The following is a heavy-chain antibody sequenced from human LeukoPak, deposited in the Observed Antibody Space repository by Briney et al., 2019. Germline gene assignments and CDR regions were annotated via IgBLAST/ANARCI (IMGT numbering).Heavy chain of an antibody. CDR3: ARLDYGGNVY. V-gene: IGHV5-51*01. J-gene: IGHJ4*02. D-gene: IGHD4-23*01. CDR2: INSGDCDT. CDR1: GCSFISYW. Sequence: GAAPQTFTKGAGCSFISYWIGWGRQLPGKGREGRGIINSGDCDTKFSPSFQRQVTISAGKSISSAYLQWSSLKASDTAMYYCARLDYGGNVYWGQGTLVTVSS.